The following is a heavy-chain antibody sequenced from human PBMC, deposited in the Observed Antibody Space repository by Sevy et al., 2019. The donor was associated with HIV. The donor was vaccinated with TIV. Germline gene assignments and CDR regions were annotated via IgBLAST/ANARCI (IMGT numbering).Heavy chain of an antibody. J-gene: IGHJ3*02. V-gene: IGHV1-18*01. CDR2: ISAYNDNT. CDR3: ARDLTAYYYDSSGYIDAFDI. Sequence: ASVKVSCKASGYIFSNYGISWVRQAPGQGLQWMGWISAYNDNTNYAQKFQGRVTMTTDTSTGTVYMELRSLSSDDTAVYYCARDLTAYYYDSSGYIDAFDIWGQGTMVTVSS. CDR1: GYIFSNYG. D-gene: IGHD3-22*01.